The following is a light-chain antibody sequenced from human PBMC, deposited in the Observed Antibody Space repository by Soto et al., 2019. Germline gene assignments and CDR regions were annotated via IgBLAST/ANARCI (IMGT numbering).Light chain of an antibody. CDR2: EVS. Sequence: QSALTQPASVSGSPGQSITISCTGTSSDVGGYDYVSWYQLHPGKAPKLMVFEVSNRPSGVSYRFSGSKSDNTASLTITGLQAEDEASYYCSSYTITHIPVIFGGGTQLTVL. CDR1: SSDVGGYDY. J-gene: IGLJ2*01. CDR3: SSYTITHIPVI. V-gene: IGLV2-14*01.